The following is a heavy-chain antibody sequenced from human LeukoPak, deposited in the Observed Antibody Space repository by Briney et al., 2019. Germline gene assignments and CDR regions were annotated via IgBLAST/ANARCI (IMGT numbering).Heavy chain of an antibody. CDR3: ARDSSYGMIVVVTYYYMDV. J-gene: IGHJ6*03. CDR1: GFTFSSYS. Sequence: GGSLRLSCAASGFTFSSYSMNWVRQAPGKGLEWVSSISSSSSYIYYADSVKGRFTISRDNAKNSLYLQMNSLRAEDTAVYYCARDSSYGMIVVVTYYYMDVCGKGTTVTVSS. D-gene: IGHD3-22*01. CDR2: ISSSSSYI. V-gene: IGHV3-21*01.